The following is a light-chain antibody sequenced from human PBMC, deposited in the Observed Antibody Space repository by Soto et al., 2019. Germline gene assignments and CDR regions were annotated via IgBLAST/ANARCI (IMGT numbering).Light chain of an antibody. CDR2: AAS. Sequence: DMEMTQSPSSLSAFVGDRVTITCRASQSISNYLNWYQHKPGKVPKLLIYAASSLQSGVPTRFRGGGSGTDFTLTSNSLQPEDFATYYCQQSYGTPLTFGGGTKIEIK. V-gene: IGKV1-39*01. CDR1: QSISNY. CDR3: QQSYGTPLT. J-gene: IGKJ4*01.